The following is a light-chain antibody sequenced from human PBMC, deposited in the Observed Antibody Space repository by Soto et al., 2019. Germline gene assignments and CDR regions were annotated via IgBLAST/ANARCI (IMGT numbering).Light chain of an antibody. J-gene: IGLJ2*01. V-gene: IGLV4-69*01. CDR2: LNSDGSH. CDR3: QTWDTGTQVV. CDR1: SGHSNYA. Sequence: QSVLSQSPSASASLGASVKVTCTLSSGHSNYAIAWHQQQPETGPRFLMKLNSDGSHTKGDGIPDRFSGSISGAERYLTISSLQSVDEADYYCQTWDTGTQVVFGGGTKVTVL.